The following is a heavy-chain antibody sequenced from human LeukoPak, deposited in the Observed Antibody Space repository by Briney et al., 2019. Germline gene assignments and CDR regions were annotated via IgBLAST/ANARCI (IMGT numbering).Heavy chain of an antibody. CDR3: ATSPMWFGELFGSYYMDV. CDR1: GGSVNSYY. V-gene: IGHV4-4*07. D-gene: IGHD3-10*01. J-gene: IGHJ6*03. CDR2: IYDGGST. Sequence: SETLSLTCTVSGGSVNSYYLSWIRQPAGKTLEWIGRIYDGGSTNYNPSLKSRVTMSVDTSKNQISLKLKSVTAADTAVYYCATSPMWFGELFGSYYMDVWGKGTTVTISS.